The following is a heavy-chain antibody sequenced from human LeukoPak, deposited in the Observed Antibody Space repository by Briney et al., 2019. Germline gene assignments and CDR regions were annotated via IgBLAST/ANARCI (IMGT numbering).Heavy chain of an antibody. CDR1: GFTFNTYT. Sequence: GGSLRLSCVASGFTFNTYTMNWVRQAPGKGLEWISCVGRDGSIHYADSVKGRITISRDNAKNSLFLQMNSLRAEDTAIYYCTTDTWYSAGHWGQGTLVTVSS. J-gene: IGHJ4*02. CDR3: TTDTWYSAGH. D-gene: IGHD2-15*01. V-gene: IGHV3-21*04. CDR2: VGRDGSI.